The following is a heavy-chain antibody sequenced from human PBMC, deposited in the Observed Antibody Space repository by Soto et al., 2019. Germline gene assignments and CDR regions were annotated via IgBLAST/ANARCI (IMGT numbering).Heavy chain of an antibody. CDR2: FHYTGIS. CDR3: ARGASNWQYFDY. D-gene: IGHD4-4*01. CDR1: EGYMRGYE. Sequence: SXTLALGCTVSEGYMRGYEXIWIGQPPGKGLEWIGYFHYTGISNYNSSLKSRVTMSLDTSKNQFSLKLSSVSAADTAIYYCARGASNWQYFDYWGQGALVTVSS. J-gene: IGHJ4*02. V-gene: IGHV4-59*01.